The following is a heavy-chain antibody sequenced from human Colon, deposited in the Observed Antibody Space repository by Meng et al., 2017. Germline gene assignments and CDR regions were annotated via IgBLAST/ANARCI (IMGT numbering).Heavy chain of an antibody. CDR3: GKREYISGLTY. V-gene: IGHV1-2*06. Sequence: QNGAELKKPGAYGTVSCNVSGYTFTDYYIHWVRQAPGQGLEWMGRINPKSGGTNSAQIFQGRVTMTRDTSISTVYMELTRLRSDDTALYYCGKREYISGLTYWGQGTLVTVSS. D-gene: IGHD6-19*01. CDR2: INPKSGGT. CDR1: GYTFTDYY. J-gene: IGHJ4*02.